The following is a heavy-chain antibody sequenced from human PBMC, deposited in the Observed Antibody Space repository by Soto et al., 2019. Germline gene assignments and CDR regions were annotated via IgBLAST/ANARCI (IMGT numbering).Heavy chain of an antibody. D-gene: IGHD5-18*01. V-gene: IGHV3-11*06. CDR2: ISSSSSYT. Sequence: GSLRLSCAASGFTFSDYYMSWIRQAPGKGLEWVSYISSSSSYTNYADSVKGRFTISRDNAKNSLYLQMNSLRAEDTAVYYCARAGGYSYGYVDYWGQGTLVTVSS. J-gene: IGHJ4*02. CDR1: GFTFSDYY. CDR3: ARAGGYSYGYVDY.